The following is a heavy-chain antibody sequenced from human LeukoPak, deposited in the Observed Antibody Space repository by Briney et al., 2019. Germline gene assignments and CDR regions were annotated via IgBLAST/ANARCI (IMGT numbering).Heavy chain of an antibody. Sequence: GRSLRLSCAASGFTFSSYGMHWVRQAPGKGLEWVAVIWYDGSNKYYADSVEGRFTISRDNSKNTLYLQMNSLRAEDTAVYYCAKAPTGENNYYYYYYMDVWGKGTTVTVSS. CDR1: GFTFSSYG. CDR3: AKAPTGENNYYYYYYMDV. D-gene: IGHD7-27*01. J-gene: IGHJ6*03. V-gene: IGHV3-33*06. CDR2: IWYDGSNK.